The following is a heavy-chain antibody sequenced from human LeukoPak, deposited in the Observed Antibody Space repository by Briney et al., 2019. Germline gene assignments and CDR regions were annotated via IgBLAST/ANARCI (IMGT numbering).Heavy chain of an antibody. CDR1: GGSISSGTHY. V-gene: IGHV4-31*11. J-gene: IGHJ6*02. D-gene: IGHD2-2*01. Sequence: PSETLSLTCAVSGGSISSGTHYWNWIRQHPGQGLEWIGHIYNTGSAYYNPSLMSRVSISIDTSENQFSLKLGSVTAADTAVYYCASTHCASPSCYSYYYSGLDVWGQGTRSSSP. CDR2: IYNTGSA. CDR3: ASTHCASPSCYSYYYSGLDV.